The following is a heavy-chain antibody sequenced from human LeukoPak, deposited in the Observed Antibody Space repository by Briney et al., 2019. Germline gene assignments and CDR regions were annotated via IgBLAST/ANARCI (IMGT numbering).Heavy chain of an antibody. CDR3: ASVTDGGYDYGFDY. CDR1: GGSFSGYY. CDR2: INHSGST. Sequence: SETLSLTCAVYGGSFSGYYWSWIRQPPGKGLEWIGEINHSGSTSYNPSLKSRVTISVDTSKNQFSLKLSSVTAADTAVYYCASVTDGGYDYGFDYWGQGTLVTVSS. D-gene: IGHD5-12*01. V-gene: IGHV4-34*01. J-gene: IGHJ4*02.